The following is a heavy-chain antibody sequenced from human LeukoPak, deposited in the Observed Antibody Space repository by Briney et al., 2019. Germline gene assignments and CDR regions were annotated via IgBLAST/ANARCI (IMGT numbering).Heavy chain of an antibody. CDR1: GFTVSSNY. CDR3: AKGDSVVPAANSDY. D-gene: IGHD2-2*01. Sequence: GGSLRLSCAASGFTVSSNYMSWVRQAPGKGLEWVSGISGSGSSTYYADSVKGRFTISRDNSKNTLYLQMNSLRADDTAVYYCAKGDSVVPAANSDYWGQGILVTVSS. V-gene: IGHV3-23*01. J-gene: IGHJ4*02. CDR2: ISGSGSST.